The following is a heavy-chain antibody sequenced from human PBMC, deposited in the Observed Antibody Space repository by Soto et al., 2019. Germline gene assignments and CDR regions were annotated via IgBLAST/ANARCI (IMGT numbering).Heavy chain of an antibody. CDR3: ARRLMKILTGYYNPSALGAFDI. CDR2: IYYSGST. CDR1: GGSISSYY. Sequence: SETLSLTCTVSGGSISSYYWSWIRQPPGKGLEWIGYIYYSGSTNYNPSLKSRVTISVDTSKNQFSLKLSSVTAADTAVYYCARRLMKILTGYYNPSALGAFDIWGQGTMVTVSS. V-gene: IGHV4-59*08. D-gene: IGHD3-9*01. J-gene: IGHJ3*02.